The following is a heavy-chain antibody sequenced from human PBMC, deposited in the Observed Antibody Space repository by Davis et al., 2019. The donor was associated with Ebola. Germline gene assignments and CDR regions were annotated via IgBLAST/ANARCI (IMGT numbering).Heavy chain of an antibody. J-gene: IGHJ4*02. CDR1: GGSFSGYY. CDR2: IYHSGST. V-gene: IGHV4-34*01. D-gene: IGHD5-12*01. CDR3: ARDGGYSGYEGFDY. Sequence: MPSETLSLTCAVYGGSFSGYYWSWIRQPPGKGLEWIGEIYHSGSTNYNPSLKSRVTISVDKSKNQFSLKLSSVTAADTAVYYCARDGGYSGYEGFDYWGQGTLVTVSS.